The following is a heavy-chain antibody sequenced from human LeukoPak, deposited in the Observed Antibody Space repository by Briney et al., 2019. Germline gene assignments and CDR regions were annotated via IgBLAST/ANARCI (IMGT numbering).Heavy chain of an antibody. CDR3: ARDFLGSLGY. CDR1: GYTFTGYY. V-gene: IGHV1-2*02. J-gene: IGHJ4*02. Sequence: GASVKVSCKASGYTFTGYYMHWVRQAPGQRLEWIGWINPNSGGTNYAQKFQGRVTMTRDTSISTAYMELSRLRSDDTAVYSCARDFLGSLGYWGQGTLVTVSS. D-gene: IGHD2/OR15-2a*01. CDR2: INPNSGGT.